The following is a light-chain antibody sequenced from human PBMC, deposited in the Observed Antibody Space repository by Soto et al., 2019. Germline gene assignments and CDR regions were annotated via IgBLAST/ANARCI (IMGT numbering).Light chain of an antibody. CDR3: QQRNKWPPT. Sequence: EIVLTQSPVTLSLSPGERATLSCRASQSIFSYLVWYQQKPGQAPRLLIYDASNRATGIPARFSGSGSGTDFTLTIGSLEPEDSAVYYCQQRNKWPPTFGQGTRLEIK. V-gene: IGKV3-11*01. J-gene: IGKJ5*01. CDR1: QSIFSY. CDR2: DAS.